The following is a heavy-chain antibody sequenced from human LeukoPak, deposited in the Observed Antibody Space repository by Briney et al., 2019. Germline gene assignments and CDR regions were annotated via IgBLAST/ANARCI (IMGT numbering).Heavy chain of an antibody. CDR3: TTDLRQSRYYYFDY. Sequence: GGSLRLSWAASGFTFTNAWMSWVRQAPGKGLEWVGRFKSKTDGGTTDYGAPVKGRFTISRDDSKNTVYLQMNSLETEDTAVYYCTTDLRQSRYYYFDYWGQGTLVTVSS. D-gene: IGHD3-9*01. J-gene: IGHJ4*02. V-gene: IGHV3-15*01. CDR2: FKSKTDGGTT. CDR1: GFTFTNAW.